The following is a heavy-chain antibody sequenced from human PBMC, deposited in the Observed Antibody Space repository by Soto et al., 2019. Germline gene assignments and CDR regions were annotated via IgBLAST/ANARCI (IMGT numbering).Heavy chain of an antibody. CDR1: GGSISSGGYY. J-gene: IGHJ4*02. Sequence: PSETLSLTCTVSGGSISSGGYYWSWIRQHPGKGPEWIGYIYYSGSTYYNPSLKSRVTISVDTSKNQFSLKLSSVTAADTAVYYCARDSGSYGPYFDYWGQGTLVTVSS. V-gene: IGHV4-31*03. D-gene: IGHD1-26*01. CDR2: IYYSGST. CDR3: ARDSGSYGPYFDY.